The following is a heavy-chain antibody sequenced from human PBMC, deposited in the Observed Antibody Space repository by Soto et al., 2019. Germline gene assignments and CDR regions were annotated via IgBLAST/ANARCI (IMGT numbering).Heavy chain of an antibody. J-gene: IGHJ4*02. CDR1: GGTFSSYA. CDR3: ARKRREYGDGGPFGY. D-gene: IGHD4-17*01. CDR2: IIPIFGTA. V-gene: IGHV1-69*12. Sequence: QVQLVQSGAEVKKPGSSVKVSCKASGGTFSSYAISWVRQAPGQGLEWMGGIIPIFGTANYAQKFQGRVTIPADESSSPAYMERSSLRSGDTAVYYCARKRREYGDGGPFGYWGQGTLVTVSS.